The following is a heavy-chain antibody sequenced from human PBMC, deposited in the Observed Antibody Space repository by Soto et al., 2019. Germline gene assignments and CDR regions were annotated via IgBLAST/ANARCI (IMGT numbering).Heavy chain of an antibody. D-gene: IGHD5-12*01. CDR2: IYPRGST. J-gene: IGHJ4*02. V-gene: IGHV4-4*07. Sequence: ASETLSLTCTVSGGSSSGHAWIWILQPAGRGLEWIRHIYPRGSTSYNPSLRGRVTMSLDTSKNQIFLNLTSVTAADTAVFYCVRGRSFSVYDFWGPGTLVTVSS. CDR3: VRGRSFSVYDF. CDR1: GGSSSGHA.